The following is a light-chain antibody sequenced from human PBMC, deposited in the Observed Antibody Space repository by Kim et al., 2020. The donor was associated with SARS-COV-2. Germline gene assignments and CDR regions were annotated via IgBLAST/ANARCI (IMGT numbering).Light chain of an antibody. CDR2: GTD. V-gene: IGLV3-19*01. J-gene: IGLJ1*01. Sequence: SSELTQDPAVSVALGQTVKITCQGDSLGTYYVNWYQQKPGQAPVLVIDGTDNRPSGIPDRFSVSRSRNTASLTIAGAQAEDEADYYCNSRDTTDGLFVFG. CDR1: SLGTYY. CDR3: NSRDTTDGLFV.